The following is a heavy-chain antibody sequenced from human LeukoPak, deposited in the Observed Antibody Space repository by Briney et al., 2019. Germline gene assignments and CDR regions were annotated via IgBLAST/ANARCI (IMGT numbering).Heavy chain of an antibody. CDR3: AKYVVIVPAGTRAFDY. Sequence: GXSLRLSCAASGFTFSSYAMSWVRQAPGKGLEWVSAISGSGGSTYYADSVKGRFTISRDNSKNTLYLQMNNLRAEDTAVYYCAKYVVIVPAGTRAFDYWGQGTLVTVSS. V-gene: IGHV3-23*01. CDR2: ISGSGGST. J-gene: IGHJ4*02. CDR1: GFTFSSYA. D-gene: IGHD6-13*01.